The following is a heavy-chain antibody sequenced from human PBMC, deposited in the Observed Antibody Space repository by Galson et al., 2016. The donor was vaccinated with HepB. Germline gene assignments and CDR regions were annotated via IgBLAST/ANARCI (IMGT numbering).Heavy chain of an antibody. CDR1: GFTFSSYG. D-gene: IGHD3-10*01. Sequence: SLRLSCAASGFTFSSYGMHWVRQAPGKGLEWVAVMSDAGSNKYYADSVKGRFTISRDNSKNMLYMQMNSLRAEDTAVYYCAKEVEEGFGEVYGLDVWGQGPTVTVFS. CDR2: MSDAGSNK. CDR3: AKEVEEGFGEVYGLDV. J-gene: IGHJ6*02. V-gene: IGHV3-30*18.